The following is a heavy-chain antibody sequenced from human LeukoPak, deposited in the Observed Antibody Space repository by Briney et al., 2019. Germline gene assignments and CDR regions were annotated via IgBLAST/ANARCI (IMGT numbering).Heavy chain of an antibody. D-gene: IGHD4-17*01. Sequence: PGGSLRLSCAASGFTFSSYAMSWVRQAREGGLEWVSSISGSGCSTYYADSVKGLFTISRDNSKNTLYLQMNSLRAEDTAVYYCSKDGLRRRGNYFDYWGQGTLVTVSS. V-gene: IGHV3-23*01. J-gene: IGHJ4*02. CDR3: SKDGLRRRGNYFDY. CDR2: ISGSGCST. CDR1: GFTFSSYA.